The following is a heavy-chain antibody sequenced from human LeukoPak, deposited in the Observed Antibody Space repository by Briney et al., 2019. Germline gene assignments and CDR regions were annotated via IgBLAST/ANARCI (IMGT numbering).Heavy chain of an antibody. V-gene: IGHV1-2*02. D-gene: IGHD1-1*01. J-gene: IGHJ4*02. CDR1: GYTFTGYY. CDR3: ARARETYNWNGAFDY. CDR2: INPNSGGT. Sequence: ASVKVSCKASGYTFTGYYMHWVRQAPGQGLEWMGWINPNSGGTNYAQKFQGRVTMTRDTSISTAYMEPSRLRSDDTAVYYCARARETYNWNGAFDYWGQGTLVTVSS.